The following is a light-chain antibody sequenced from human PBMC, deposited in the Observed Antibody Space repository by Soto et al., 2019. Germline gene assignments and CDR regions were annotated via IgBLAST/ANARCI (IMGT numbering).Light chain of an antibody. J-gene: IGKJ4*01. CDR1: QSINNW. CDR2: DAS. CDR3: QQYDNYPLT. Sequence: DIQLTQSPSFLSASVGDRVTITCRASQSINNWLAWYQQKPGKAPKFLIYDASNLESGVPSRFSGSASGTEFTLTISSLQPDDFATYYCQQYDNYPLTFGGGTKVDIK. V-gene: IGKV1-5*01.